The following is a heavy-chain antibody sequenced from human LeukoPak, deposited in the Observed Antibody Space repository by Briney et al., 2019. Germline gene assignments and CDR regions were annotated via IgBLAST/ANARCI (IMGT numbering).Heavy chain of an antibody. D-gene: IGHD1-20*01. J-gene: IGHJ5*02. CDR3: AKGTSYNWNDGWFDP. Sequence: GGSLRLSCAASGFTFSGSGMHWVRQAPGKGLEWVAFIRNDGTNKYYAESVKGRFTISRDNSKNTLYLQMNSLRAEDTAVYYCAKGTSYNWNDGWFDPWGIGILVTVSS. V-gene: IGHV3-30*02. CDR1: GFTFSGSG. CDR2: IRNDGTNK.